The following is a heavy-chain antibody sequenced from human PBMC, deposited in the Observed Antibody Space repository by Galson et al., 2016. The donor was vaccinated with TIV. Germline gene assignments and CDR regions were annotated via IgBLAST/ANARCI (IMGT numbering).Heavy chain of an antibody. CDR1: GFTFSNYA. V-gene: IGHV3-23*03. CDR2: IYGGGDSRT. D-gene: IGHD5-12*01. Sequence: SLRLSCAASGFTFSNYAMNWVRQAPGKGLEWVSVIYGGGDSRTHYQDSVKGRFTISRDDSKNTLYLQMNSLRAEDTAVYYCAKDKPRDSGSDWEGYMDVWGKGTTVTVS. J-gene: IGHJ6*03. CDR3: AKDKPRDSGSDWEGYMDV.